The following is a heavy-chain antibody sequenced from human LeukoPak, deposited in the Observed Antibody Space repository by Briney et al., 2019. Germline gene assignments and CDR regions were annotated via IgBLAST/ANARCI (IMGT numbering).Heavy chain of an antibody. Sequence: GGSLRLSCTASGFTFGDYLMSWFRQAPGKGLEWIGFISGGTTEYAASVKGRFTISRDDSTSIAYLQMNSLTTEDTVVYYCSRGSGWLSVYWGQGTLVTVSS. J-gene: IGHJ4*02. CDR3: SRGSGWLSVY. D-gene: IGHD6-19*01. CDR2: ISGGTT. CDR1: GFTFGDYL. V-gene: IGHV3-49*03.